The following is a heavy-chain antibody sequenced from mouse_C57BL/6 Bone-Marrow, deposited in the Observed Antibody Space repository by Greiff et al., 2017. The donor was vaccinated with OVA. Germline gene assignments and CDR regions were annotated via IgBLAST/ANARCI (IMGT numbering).Heavy chain of an antibody. Sequence: QVTLKECGPGILQSSQTLSLTCSFSGFSLSTSGMGVSWIRQPSGKGLEWLAHIYWDDDKRYNPSLKSRLTISKDTSRNQVFLKITSVDTADTATYYCARRGFYYGNYVGYFDVGGTGTTVTVSS. CDR1: GFSLSTSGMG. CDR3: ARRGFYYGNYVGYFDV. J-gene: IGHJ1*03. D-gene: IGHD2-1*01. V-gene: IGHV8-12*01. CDR2: IYWDDDK.